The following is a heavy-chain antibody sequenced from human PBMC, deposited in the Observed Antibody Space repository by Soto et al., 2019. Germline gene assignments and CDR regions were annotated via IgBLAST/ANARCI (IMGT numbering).Heavy chain of an antibody. V-gene: IGHV4-59*12. Sequence: PWETLSLTCTVSGGSISSYYWSWIRQPPGKGLEWIGYIYYSGSTNYNPSLKSRVTISVDTSKNQFSLKLSSVTAADTAVYYCARAMVRGVIALDYWGQGTLVTVSS. D-gene: IGHD3-10*01. CDR3: ARAMVRGVIALDY. J-gene: IGHJ4*02. CDR1: GGSISSYY. CDR2: IYYSGST.